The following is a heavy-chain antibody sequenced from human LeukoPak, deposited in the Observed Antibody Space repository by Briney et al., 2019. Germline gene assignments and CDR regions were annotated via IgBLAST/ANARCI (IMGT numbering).Heavy chain of an antibody. Sequence: SETLSLTCAVYGGSFSGYYCSWLRQPPGKGLEWIGEIHHSGSTSYNPSLKSRVTISVDTSKNQFSLKLSSVTAADTAVYFCARGPYSYDSSGAFDIWGQGTMVTVSS. J-gene: IGHJ3*02. CDR2: IHHSGST. V-gene: IGHV4-34*01. CDR3: ARGPYSYDSSGAFDI. D-gene: IGHD3-22*01. CDR1: GGSFSGYY.